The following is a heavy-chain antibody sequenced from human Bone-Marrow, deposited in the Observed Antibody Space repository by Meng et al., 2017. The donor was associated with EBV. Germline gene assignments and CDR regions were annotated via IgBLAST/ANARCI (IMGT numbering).Heavy chain of an antibody. J-gene: IGHJ4*02. Sequence: GGSGGSLVRPGGSLRFSCAVSGFTFDDYGMGWVRQAPGKGLEWVSGINWNGGSTGYADSVKGRFTISRDNAKNSLYLQMNSLRVEDTAVYFCARDLWGSGWDGGFDFWGQGTLVTVSS. V-gene: IGHV3-20*04. D-gene: IGHD6-25*01. CDR2: INWNGGST. CDR3: ARDLWGSGWDGGFDF. CDR1: GFTFDDYG.